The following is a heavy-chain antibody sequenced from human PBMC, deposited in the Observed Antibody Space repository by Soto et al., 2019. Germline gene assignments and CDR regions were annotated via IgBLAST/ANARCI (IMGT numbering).Heavy chain of an antibody. D-gene: IGHD3-3*01. CDR1: GGTLSSFA. V-gene: IGHV1-69*13. J-gene: IGHJ5*02. Sequence: SVKVSCKASGGTLSSFASSWVRQAPGQGLEWMGGIIPIYDTTNYAQTFQGRVTITADESTNTAFMDLGSLRSVDTAVYYCERARAERERSYDFWSGSFDPWGQGSLVTVSS. CDR2: IIPIYDTT. CDR3: ERARAERERSYDFWSGSFDP.